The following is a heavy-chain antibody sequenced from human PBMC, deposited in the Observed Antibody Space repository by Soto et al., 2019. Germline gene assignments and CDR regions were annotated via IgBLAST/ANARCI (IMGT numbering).Heavy chain of an antibody. CDR3: ARYGGYSSGWIDY. CDR2: IDPSGSYT. J-gene: IGHJ4*02. V-gene: IGHV5-10-1*01. Sequence: GESLRISWKGSGYSFTSYGISWVRQMPGKGLEWMGRIDPSGSYTNYSPSFQGHVTISADKSISTAYLQWSSLKASDTAMYYCARYGGYSSGWIDYWGQGTLVTVSS. CDR1: GYSFTSYG. D-gene: IGHD6-19*01.